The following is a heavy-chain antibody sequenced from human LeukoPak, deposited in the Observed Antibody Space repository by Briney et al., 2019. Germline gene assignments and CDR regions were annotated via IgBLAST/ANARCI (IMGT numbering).Heavy chain of an antibody. CDR2: IPSDGRDK. Sequence: GGSLRLSCAASGFTFSSYAMHWVRQAPGKGLEWLAVIPSDGRDKYHADSVKGRFTISRDNSKNTLYLHMNSLTPDDTAVYYCTNHWGQFDYWGQGALVIVSS. CDR1: GFTFSSYA. CDR3: TNHWGQFDY. D-gene: IGHD3-16*01. V-gene: IGHV3-30*04. J-gene: IGHJ4*02.